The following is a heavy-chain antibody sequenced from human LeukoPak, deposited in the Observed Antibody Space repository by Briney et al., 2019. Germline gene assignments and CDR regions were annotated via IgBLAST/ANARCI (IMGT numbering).Heavy chain of an antibody. D-gene: IGHD4-23*01. J-gene: IGHJ4*02. CDR2: ISGSGGST. V-gene: IGHV3-23*01. Sequence: SAISGSGGSTYYADSVKGRFTISRDNSKNTLYLQMNSLRAEDTAVYYCAKDGGGNSGIFDYWGQGTLVTVSS. CDR3: AKDGGGNSGIFDY.